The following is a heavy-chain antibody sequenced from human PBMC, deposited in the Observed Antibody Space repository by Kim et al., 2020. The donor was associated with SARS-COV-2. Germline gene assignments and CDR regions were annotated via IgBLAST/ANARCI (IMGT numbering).Heavy chain of an antibody. CDR1: GGSISSYY. CDR2: IYYSGST. CDR3: ARGYYYGSGRWGAVEFDP. J-gene: IGHJ5*02. V-gene: IGHV4-59*01. Sequence: SETLSLTCTVSGGSISSYYWSWIRQPPGKGLEWIGYIYYSGSTNYNPSLKSRVTISVDTSKNQFSLKLSSVTAADTAVYYCARGYYYGSGRWGAVEFDPWGQGTLVTVSS. D-gene: IGHD3-10*01.